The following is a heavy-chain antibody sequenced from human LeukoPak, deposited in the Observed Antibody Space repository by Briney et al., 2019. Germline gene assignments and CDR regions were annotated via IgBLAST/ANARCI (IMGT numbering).Heavy chain of an antibody. Sequence: GGSLRLSCAASGFTFSSYAMHWVRQAPGKGLEYVSAISSNGGSTYYANSVKGRFTISRDNSKNTLYLQMGSLRAEDMAVYYRARDGTTMVRGVIIPSWFDPWGQGTLVTVSS. D-gene: IGHD3-10*01. CDR2: ISSNGGST. V-gene: IGHV3-64*01. CDR1: GFTFSSYA. J-gene: IGHJ5*02. CDR3: ARDGTTMVRGVIIPSWFDP.